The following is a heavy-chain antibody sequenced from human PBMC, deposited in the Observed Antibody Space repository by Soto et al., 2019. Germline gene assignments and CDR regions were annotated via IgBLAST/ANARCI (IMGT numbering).Heavy chain of an antibody. D-gene: IGHD5-18*01. CDR1: GFTFRSFW. V-gene: IGHV3-7*01. Sequence: AGGSMRLSCAASGFTFRSFWMSWVRKAPGKGLEWVVSLKEDGSQKYYVDSVKGRFTISRDNAKNSLYLQMNSLRAEDTAVYYCARDMNTYGYGLFDYWGQGTLVTVSS. J-gene: IGHJ4*01. CDR2: LKEDGSQK. CDR3: ARDMNTYGYGLFDY.